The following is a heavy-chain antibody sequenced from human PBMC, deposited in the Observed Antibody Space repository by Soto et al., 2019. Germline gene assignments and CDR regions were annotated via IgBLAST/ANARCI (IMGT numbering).Heavy chain of an antibody. J-gene: IGHJ4*02. Sequence: PSETLSLTCTVSGGSINSNNYYWGWVRQPPGKGLDWIGNIYYTGTTYYNPSLKSRVTISVDTSKNQFSLRLNSVTAADTAMYYCATGGGIAVNDGTPTIDYWGQGTLVTVSS. CDR1: GGSINSNNYY. V-gene: IGHV4-39*01. CDR2: IYYTGTT. CDR3: ATGGGIAVNDGTPTIDY. D-gene: IGHD6-19*01.